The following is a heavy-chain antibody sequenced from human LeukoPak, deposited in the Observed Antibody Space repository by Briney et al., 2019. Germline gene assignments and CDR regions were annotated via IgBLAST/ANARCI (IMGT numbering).Heavy chain of an antibody. J-gene: IGHJ4*02. D-gene: IGHD6-13*01. Sequence: GESLRLSCAASGFTVSSNYMSWVRQAPGKGLEWVSVIYSGGSTYYADSVKGRFTISRHNSKNTLYLQMNSLRAEDTAVYYCARDGYSSSWYSYDYWGQGTLVTVSS. CDR2: IYSGGST. CDR1: GFTVSSNY. CDR3: ARDGYSSSWYSYDY. V-gene: IGHV3-53*04.